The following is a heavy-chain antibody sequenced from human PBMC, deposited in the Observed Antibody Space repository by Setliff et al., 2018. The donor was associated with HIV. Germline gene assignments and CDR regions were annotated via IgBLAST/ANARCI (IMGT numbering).Heavy chain of an antibody. CDR3: ARARLQGIVTAVGPRDNCLDP. Sequence: ASVKVSCTASGYGFINYGISWVRQAPGQGLEWMGWISAYTGHTDYASRLLGRVTLTTDTSTSTAYMELRSLSSDDTAVYFCARARLQGIVTAVGPRDNCLDPWGQGTRVTVSS. V-gene: IGHV1-18*01. CDR1: GYGFINYG. CDR2: ISAYTGHT. J-gene: IGHJ5*02. D-gene: IGHD3-9*01.